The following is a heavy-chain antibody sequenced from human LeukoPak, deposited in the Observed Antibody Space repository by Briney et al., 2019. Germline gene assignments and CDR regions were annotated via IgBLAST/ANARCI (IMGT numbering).Heavy chain of an antibody. D-gene: IGHD3-3*01. CDR1: GGSLSSYY. Sequence: SETLSLTCPVSGGSLSSYYRSWIRQPPGKGLEWIGYIYYSGSTNYDPSLKSRVTISVDTSKNQFSLKLTSVTAADTGVYYCAGPLLTGYYDVGAFDIWGQGTMVTVSS. J-gene: IGHJ3*02. CDR3: AGPLLTGYYDVGAFDI. CDR2: IYYSGST. V-gene: IGHV4-59*08.